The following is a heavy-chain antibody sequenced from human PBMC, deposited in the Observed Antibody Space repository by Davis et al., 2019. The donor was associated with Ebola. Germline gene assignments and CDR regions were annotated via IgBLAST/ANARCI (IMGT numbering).Heavy chain of an antibody. J-gene: IGHJ6*02. CDR1: GGSISSGY. D-gene: IGHD2-8*01. CDR2: IYYSGIT. V-gene: IGHV4-59*01. Sequence: MPSETLSLTCTVSGGSISSGYWSWLRQPPGKGLEWIGYIYYSGITNYNPSLKSRVTMFVDTSKNQFSLLLSSVTAADTAVYYCARDGRYCTNGVCYQAGEYYYYGMDVWGQGTTVTVSS. CDR3: ARDGRYCTNGVCYQAGEYYYYGMDV.